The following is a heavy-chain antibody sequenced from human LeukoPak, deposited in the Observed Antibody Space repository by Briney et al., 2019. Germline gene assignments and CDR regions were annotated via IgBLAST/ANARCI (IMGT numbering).Heavy chain of an antibody. Sequence: SQTLSLTCAISGDSVSSKSAAWNWIRQSPSRGLEWLGRTYYRSKWYNDYAVSVKGRTTINPDTSKNQFSLQLNSVTPEDTAVYYCAKSPSGRRYYFDYWGQGTLVTVSS. J-gene: IGHJ4*02. CDR1: GDSVSSKSAA. CDR2: TYYRSKWYN. V-gene: IGHV6-1*01. D-gene: IGHD6-19*01. CDR3: AKSPSGRRYYFDY.